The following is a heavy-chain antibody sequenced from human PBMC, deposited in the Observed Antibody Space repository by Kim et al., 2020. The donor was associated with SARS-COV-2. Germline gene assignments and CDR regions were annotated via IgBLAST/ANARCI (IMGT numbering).Heavy chain of an antibody. Sequence: TGYAQKVQGRVTMTRNTSISTAYMELSSLRSEDTAVYYCARGDSGSYSGYWGQGTLVTVSS. CDR2: T. CDR3: ARGDSGSYSGY. D-gene: IGHD1-26*01. J-gene: IGHJ4*02. V-gene: IGHV1-8*01.